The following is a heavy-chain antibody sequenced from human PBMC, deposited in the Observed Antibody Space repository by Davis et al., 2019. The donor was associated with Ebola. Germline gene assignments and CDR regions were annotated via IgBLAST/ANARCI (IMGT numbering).Heavy chain of an antibody. CDR2: ISSSSSYI. D-gene: IGHD5-18*01. J-gene: IGHJ4*02. CDR3: ARDSVPPDTAMEN. CDR1: GFTFSSYS. Sequence: PGGSLRLSCAASGFTFSSYSMNWVRQAPGKGLEWVSSISSSSSYIYYADSVKGRFTISRDNAKNSLYLQMNSLRDEDTAVYYCARDSVPPDTAMENWGQGTLVTVSS. V-gene: IGHV3-21*01.